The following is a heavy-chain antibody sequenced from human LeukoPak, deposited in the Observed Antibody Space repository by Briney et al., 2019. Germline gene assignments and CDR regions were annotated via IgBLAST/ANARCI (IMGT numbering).Heavy chain of an antibody. V-gene: IGHV1-69*05. D-gene: IGHD1-26*01. Sequence: SVKVSCKASGGTFSTNGISWVRQAPGQGLEWMGRIIPIFGPPKYAQKFQGTVTITTDESTSTAYMELSSLTSEDTAVYYCARSSGSHYYFDYWGQGTLVTVSS. J-gene: IGHJ4*02. CDR3: ARSSGSHYYFDY. CDR2: IIPIFGPP. CDR1: GGTFSTNG.